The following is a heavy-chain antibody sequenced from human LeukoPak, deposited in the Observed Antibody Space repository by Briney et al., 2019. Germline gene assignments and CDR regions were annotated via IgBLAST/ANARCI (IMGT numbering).Heavy chain of an antibody. V-gene: IGHV3-23*01. CDR1: GFTFSSYA. J-gene: IGHJ4*02. D-gene: IGHD2-2*01. CDR3: AKDSGGFIVVVPAASED. CDR2: ISGSGGST. Sequence: GGSLRLSCAASGFTFSSYAMSWVRQAPGKGLEWVSAISGSGGSTYYADSVKGRFTISRDNSKNTLYLQMNSLRAEDTAVYYCAKDSGGFIVVVPAASEDWGQGTLVTVSS.